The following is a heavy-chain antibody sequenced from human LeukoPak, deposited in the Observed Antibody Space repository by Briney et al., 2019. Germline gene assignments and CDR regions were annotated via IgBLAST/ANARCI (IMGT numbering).Heavy chain of an antibody. CDR1: GYTVTGYY. CDR2: INPNSGGT. V-gene: IGHV1-2*06. CDR3: ASLRAVAGTDY. Sequence: GASVKVSCKASGYTVTGYYMHWVRQAPGQGLDWRGRINPNSGGTNYAQKFQGRVTTTRDTSISTAYMELSRLRSDDTAVYYCASLRAVAGTDYWGQGTLVTVSS. D-gene: IGHD6-19*01. J-gene: IGHJ4*02.